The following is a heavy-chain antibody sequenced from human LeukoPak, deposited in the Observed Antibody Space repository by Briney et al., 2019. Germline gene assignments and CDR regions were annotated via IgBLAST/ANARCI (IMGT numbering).Heavy chain of an antibody. CDR3: ARHFGYYDSSGYYQYYYYYYMDV. V-gene: IGHV4-39*01. CDR1: GGYITSSSYY. J-gene: IGHJ6*03. Sequence: SETLSLTCTVSGGYITSSSYYWDWIRQPPGRGLEWIGSIYYSGSTYYNSSLKSRVTISVDTSKNQFSLKLSSVTAADTAVYYCARHFGYYDSSGYYQYYYYYYMDVWGKGTTVTISS. D-gene: IGHD3-22*01. CDR2: IYYSGST.